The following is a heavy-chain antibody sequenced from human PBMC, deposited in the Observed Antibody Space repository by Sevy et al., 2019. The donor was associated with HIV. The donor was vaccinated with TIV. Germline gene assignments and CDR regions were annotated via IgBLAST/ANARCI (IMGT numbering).Heavy chain of an antibody. Sequence: SETLSLTCAVSGGSITSNGYSWIWIRQPPGRGLEWIGFIYPRGTTYYNPSLESRDTLSADESQNQFSLKIKSVTAADTAVYFCARIGLYGDFDYWGQGTLVTVSS. V-gene: IGHV4-30-2*01. D-gene: IGHD4-17*01. CDR3: ARIGLYGDFDY. J-gene: IGHJ4*02. CDR2: IYPRGTT. CDR1: GGSITSNGYS.